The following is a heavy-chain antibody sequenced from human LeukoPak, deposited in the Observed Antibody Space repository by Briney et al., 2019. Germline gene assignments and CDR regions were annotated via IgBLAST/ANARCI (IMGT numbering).Heavy chain of an antibody. J-gene: IGHJ4*02. V-gene: IGHV1-2*02. D-gene: IGHD2-21*02. CDR2: INPNSGGT. CDR3: ARGKTMVYCGGDCYRFDN. Sequence: ASVKVSCKASGYTFSGYYMHWARQAPGQGLEWVGWINPNSGGTNYAQKFQGRVTMTRDTSVSTAYMELSRLLSGDTAVYYCARGKTMVYCGGDCYRFDNWGQGTLVTVSS. CDR1: GYTFSGYY.